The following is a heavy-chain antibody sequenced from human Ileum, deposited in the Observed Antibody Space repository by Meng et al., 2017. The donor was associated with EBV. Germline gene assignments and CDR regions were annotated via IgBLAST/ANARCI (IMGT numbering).Heavy chain of an antibody. J-gene: IGHJ4*02. CDR2: IKSTTDGVTT. Sequence: PLVGSWGGLVKPGGSLLCSCEPPGLTLATAWMSWHAQAPGKGLEWVGRIKSTTDGVTTDSAAPVKGRFTISRDDSKNTLFLQMDSLKTEDTAVYYCEGWRYWGQGTLVTV. D-gene: IGHD2-15*01. CDR1: GLTLATAW. V-gene: IGHV3-15*01. CDR3: EGWRY.